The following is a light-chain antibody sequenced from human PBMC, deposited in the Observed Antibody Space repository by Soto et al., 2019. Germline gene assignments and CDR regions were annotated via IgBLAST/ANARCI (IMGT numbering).Light chain of an antibody. CDR3: SSYTNSDTWV. CDR1: SSDVGGYNY. J-gene: IGLJ3*02. CDR2: EVT. V-gene: IGLV2-14*01. Sequence: QSALTQPASVSGSPGQSITISCTGTSSDVGGYNYVSWYQHHPGQVPKLTIYEVTNRPSGVSSRFSGSKSGNTASLTISVLQAEDEADYYCSSYTNSDTWVFGGGTKLTVL.